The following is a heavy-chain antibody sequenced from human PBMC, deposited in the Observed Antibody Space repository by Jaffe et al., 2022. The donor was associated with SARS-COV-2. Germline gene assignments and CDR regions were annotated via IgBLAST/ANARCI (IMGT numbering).Heavy chain of an antibody. CDR2: IWYDGSNK. Sequence: QVQLVESGGGVVQPGRSLRLSCAASGFTFSSYGMHWVRQAPGKGLEWVAVIWYDGSNKYYADSVKGRFTISRDNSKNTLYLQMNSLRAEDTAVYYCARDTAVAGPFEGWSGCNYWGQGTLVTVSS. J-gene: IGHJ4*02. CDR1: GFTFSSYG. V-gene: IGHV3-33*01. D-gene: IGHD6-19*01. CDR3: ARDTAVAGPFEGWSGCNY.